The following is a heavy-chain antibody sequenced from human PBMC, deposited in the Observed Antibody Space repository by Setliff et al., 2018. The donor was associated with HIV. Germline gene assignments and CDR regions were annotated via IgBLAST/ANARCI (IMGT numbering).Heavy chain of an antibody. CDR3: AKKGYCSGGHCHTDWYYYMDV. CDR1: GFRFSGSA. CDR2: ISPDGSRN. J-gene: IGHJ6*03. Sequence: GESLKISCEASGFRFSGSAMHWVRQASGKGLEWVASISPDGSRNHCVGSVKGRFTASRGNAKSSLYLQMNSLRAEDTAVYYCAKKGYCSGGHCHTDWYYYMDVWGKGTTVTVSS. D-gene: IGHD2-15*01. V-gene: IGHV3-7*05.